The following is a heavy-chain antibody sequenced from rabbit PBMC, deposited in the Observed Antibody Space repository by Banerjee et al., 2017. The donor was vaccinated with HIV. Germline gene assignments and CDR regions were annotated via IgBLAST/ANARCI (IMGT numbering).Heavy chain of an antibody. CDR2: INSNTGNT. J-gene: IGHJ4*01. CDR3: ARDFNL. V-gene: IGHV1S45*01. CDR1: GSDISSNA. Sequence: QEQLVESGGGLVQPEGSLTLTCKASGSDISSNAMCWVRQAPGKGLELIACINSNTGNTVYASWAKGPFTISKTSSTTVTLQMTSLTAADTATYFCARDFNLWGPGTLVTVS.